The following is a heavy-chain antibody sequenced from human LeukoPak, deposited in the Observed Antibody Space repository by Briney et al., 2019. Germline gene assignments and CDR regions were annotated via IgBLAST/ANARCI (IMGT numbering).Heavy chain of an antibody. D-gene: IGHD1-26*01. V-gene: IGHV3-21*04. CDR1: DSPFPTYR. Sequence: GALRLSCVASDSPFPTYRMSWSRQPPGKGLDWASPVRVSDGARFYADSVKGRFTISRDNAKNSLYLQMNSLRAEDTAVYYCARSHFASGSYLDRHYWGQGTLVTVSS. J-gene: IGHJ4*02. CDR2: VRVSDGAR. CDR3: ARSHFASGSYLDRHY.